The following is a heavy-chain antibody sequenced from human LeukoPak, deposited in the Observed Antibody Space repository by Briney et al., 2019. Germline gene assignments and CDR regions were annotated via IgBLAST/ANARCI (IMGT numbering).Heavy chain of an antibody. CDR2: IYYSGST. CDR3: ARGRGGAVSDDWFDP. Sequence: SETLSLTCTVSGGSMSPYHWGWIRQPPGKGLEWTGYIYYSGSTNYNPSLNSRVTISVDTSKNQFSLKLSSVTAADTAVYYCARGRGGAVSDDWFDPWGQGTLVTVSS. D-gene: IGHD2/OR15-2a*01. J-gene: IGHJ5*02. CDR1: GGSMSPYH. V-gene: IGHV4-59*12.